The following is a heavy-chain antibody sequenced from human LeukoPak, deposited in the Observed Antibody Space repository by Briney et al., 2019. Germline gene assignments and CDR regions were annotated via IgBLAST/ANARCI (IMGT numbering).Heavy chain of an antibody. J-gene: IGHJ4*02. CDR3: ARGRITMVRGVADLYY. D-gene: IGHD3-10*01. CDR2: INHSGST. V-gene: IGHV4-34*01. CDR1: GGSFSGYY. Sequence: SETLSLTCAVYGGSFSGYYWSWIRQPPGKGLEWIGEINHSGSTNHNPSLKSRVTISVDTSKNQFSLKLSSVTAADTAVYYCARGRITMVRGVADLYYWGQGTLVTVSS.